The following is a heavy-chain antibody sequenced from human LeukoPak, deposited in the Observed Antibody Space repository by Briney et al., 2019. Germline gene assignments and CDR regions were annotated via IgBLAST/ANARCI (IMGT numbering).Heavy chain of an antibody. V-gene: IGHV3-21*01. J-gene: IGHJ3*02. D-gene: IGHD6-6*01. CDR2: ISSSSSYI. Sequence: GGSLRLSCAASGFTFSSYSMNWVRQAPGKGLEWVSSISSSSSYIYYADSVKGRFTISRDNAKNSLYLHMNSLRAEDTAVYYRARGLGSSSSSDAFDIWGQGTMVTVSS. CDR3: ARGLGSSSSSDAFDI. CDR1: GFTFSSYS.